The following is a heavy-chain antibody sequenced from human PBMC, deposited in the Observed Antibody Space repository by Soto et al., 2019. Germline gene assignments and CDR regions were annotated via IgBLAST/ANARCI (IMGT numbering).Heavy chain of an antibody. CDR3: ARGIATGQLDP. J-gene: IGHJ5*02. CDR2: INPDNGNT. CDR1: GYTFTRYT. Sequence: AASVKVSCKASGYTFTRYTMNWVRQAPGQRLEWMGWINPDNGNTKSSQKFQDRVIITRDTSASTAYMDLSSLRSEDTAVYYCARGIATGQLDPCGLGTLVTVSA. D-gene: IGHD2-15*01. V-gene: IGHV1-3*01.